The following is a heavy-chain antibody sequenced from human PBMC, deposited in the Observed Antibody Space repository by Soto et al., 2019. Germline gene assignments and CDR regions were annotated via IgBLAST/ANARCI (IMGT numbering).Heavy chain of an antibody. J-gene: IGHJ6*02. CDR3: ARGRMQLVRNYYYGMDV. CDR1: GYTFTSYD. CDR2: MNPNSGNT. D-gene: IGHD6-6*01. Sequence: QVPLVQPGAGVKKPGASVKVSCKASGYTFTSYDINWVRQATGQGLEWMGWMNPNSGNTGYAQKFQGRVTMTRNTSISTAYMELSSLRSEDTAVYYCARGRMQLVRNYYYGMDVWGQGTTVTVSS. V-gene: IGHV1-8*01.